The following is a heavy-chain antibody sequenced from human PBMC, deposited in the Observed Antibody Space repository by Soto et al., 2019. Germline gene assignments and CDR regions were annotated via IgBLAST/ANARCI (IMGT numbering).Heavy chain of an antibody. D-gene: IGHD6-13*01. Sequence: SETLSLTCTVSGGSISSGGYYWSWIRQHPGKGLEWIGYIYYSGSTYYNPSLKSRVTISVDTSKNQFSLKLSSVTAPDTAVYYCARVGIAAAANSFSPWAQGTLVTVSS. V-gene: IGHV4-31*03. CDR2: IYYSGST. CDR3: ARVGIAAAANSFSP. J-gene: IGHJ5*02. CDR1: GGSISSGGYY.